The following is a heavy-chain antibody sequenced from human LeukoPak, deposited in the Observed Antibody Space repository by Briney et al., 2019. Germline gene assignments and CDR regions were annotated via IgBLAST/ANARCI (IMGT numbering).Heavy chain of an antibody. CDR1: GFTFSSYS. J-gene: IGHJ4*02. D-gene: IGHD6-19*01. CDR2: ISSSSSTI. V-gene: IGHV3-48*01. Sequence: GGSLRLSCAASGFTFSSYSMNWVRQAPGKGLEWVSYISSSSSTIYYADSVKGRFTISRDNAKNSLYLQMNSLRAEDTAVYYCARDSSYSGWYDESHYYFDYWGQGTLVTVSS. CDR3: ARDSSYSGWYDESHYYFDY.